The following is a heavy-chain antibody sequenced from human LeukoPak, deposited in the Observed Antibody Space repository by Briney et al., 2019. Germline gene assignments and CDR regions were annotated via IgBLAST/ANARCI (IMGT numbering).Heavy chain of an antibody. J-gene: IGHJ4*02. Sequence: SETLSLTCTVSGGSISSYYWSWIRQPPGKGLEWIWYIYYSGSTNYNPSLKSRVTISVDTSKNQFSLKLSSVTAADTAVYYCARRRAAAKSCGDYVFYFDYWGQGTLVTVSS. CDR3: ARRRAAAKSCGDYVFYFDY. V-gene: IGHV4-59*08. CDR1: GGSISSYY. D-gene: IGHD4-17*01. CDR2: IYYSGST.